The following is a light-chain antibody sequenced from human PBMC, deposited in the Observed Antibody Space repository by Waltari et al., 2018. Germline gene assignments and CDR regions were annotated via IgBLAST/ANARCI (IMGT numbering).Light chain of an antibody. CDR3: QQYYSTPLT. V-gene: IGKV1-39*01. CDR2: AAS. J-gene: IGKJ4*01. CDR1: QSISSL. Sequence: DIQMTQSPSSLSASVGDRVTITCRASQSISSLLNWYQQKPGKAPQVLISAASNLQSGVPSRFSGSGSGTDFTLTVSSLQPEDFATYYCQQYYSTPLTFGGGTKVEIK.